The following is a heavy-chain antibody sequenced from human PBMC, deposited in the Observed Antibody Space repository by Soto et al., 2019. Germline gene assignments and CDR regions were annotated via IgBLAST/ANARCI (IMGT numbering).Heavy chain of an antibody. D-gene: IGHD3-10*01. Sequence: QVQLVQSGAEVKKPGASVTVSCKASGYTFTSYAMHWVRQAPGQRLEWMGWINAGNGNTKYSQKFQGRVTITRDTSASTAYMELSSLRSEDTAVYYCARDRVYGSGSSYYGMDVWGQGTTVTVSS. V-gene: IGHV1-3*01. CDR3: ARDRVYGSGSSYYGMDV. CDR1: GYTFTSYA. CDR2: INAGNGNT. J-gene: IGHJ6*02.